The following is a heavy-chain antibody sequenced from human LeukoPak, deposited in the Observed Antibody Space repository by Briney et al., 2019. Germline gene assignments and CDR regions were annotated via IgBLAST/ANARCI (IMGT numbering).Heavy chain of an antibody. J-gene: IGHJ5*02. CDR2: INSSGGST. CDR3: AREMVGYSYGQGGWFDP. V-gene: IGHV1-46*01. CDR1: GYTFTSYY. Sequence: ASVKVSCKASGYTFTSYYMHWVRQAPGQGLEWMGIINSSGGSTSYAQKFQGRVTMTRDMSTSTVYMELSSLRSEDTAVYYCAREMVGYSYGQGGWFDPWGQGTLVTVSS. D-gene: IGHD5-18*01.